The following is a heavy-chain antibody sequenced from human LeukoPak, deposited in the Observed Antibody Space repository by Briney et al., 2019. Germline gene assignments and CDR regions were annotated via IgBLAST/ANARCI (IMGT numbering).Heavy chain of an antibody. CDR3: ATKQWLAPPPDS. D-gene: IGHD6-19*01. V-gene: IGHV3-74*01. J-gene: IGHJ4*02. CDR2: INTDGTVT. Sequence: GGSLRLSCAASGFTFSKYWMLWVRQAPGKGLESISRINTDGTVTTYADSVKGRFTVSRDNADNTMFLQMNSVGDEDTAVYYCATKQWLAPPPDSWGQGTPVTVSS. CDR1: GFTFSKYW.